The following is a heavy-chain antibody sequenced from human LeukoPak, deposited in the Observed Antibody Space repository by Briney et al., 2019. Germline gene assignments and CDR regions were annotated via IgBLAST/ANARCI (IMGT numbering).Heavy chain of an antibody. V-gene: IGHV3-23*01. CDR1: GFTFSGYA. D-gene: IGHD6-19*01. Sequence: GGSLRLSCAASGFTFSGYAMSWVRQAPGKGLEWVSAISGSGGSTYYADSVKGRFTISRDNSKNTLYLQMNSLRAEDTAVYYCAKVRSSGWYGNPLFDYWGQGTLVTVSS. CDR3: AKVRSSGWYGNPLFDY. CDR2: ISGSGGST. J-gene: IGHJ4*02.